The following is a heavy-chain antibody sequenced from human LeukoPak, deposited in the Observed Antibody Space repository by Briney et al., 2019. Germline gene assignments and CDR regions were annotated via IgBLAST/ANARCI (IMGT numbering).Heavy chain of an antibody. CDR2: IYYSGST. V-gene: IGHV4-39*01. CDR1: GGSISSSSYY. D-gene: IGHD6-13*01. J-gene: IGHJ4*02. Sequence: PSETLSLTCTVSGGSISSSSYYWGWIRQPPGKGLEWIGSIYYSGSTYYNPSLKSRVTISVDTSKNQFSLKLGSVTAADTAVYYCARHGVAAAGFDYWGQGTLVTVSS. CDR3: ARHGVAAAGFDY.